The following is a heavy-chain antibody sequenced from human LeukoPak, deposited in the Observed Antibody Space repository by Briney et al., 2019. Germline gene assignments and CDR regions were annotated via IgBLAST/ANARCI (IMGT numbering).Heavy chain of an antibody. CDR1: GFIFSNYA. D-gene: IGHD3-9*01. V-gene: IGHV3-23*01. CDR3: AKWGDYDVLTGYYVSDF. Sequence: QTGGSLRLSCAASGFIFSNYAMYWVRQAPGKGLECVSAISGRSGSTYYADSVKGRFTISRDSSKNTLYLQMNSLRADDTAVYYCAKWGDYDVLTGYYVSDFWGQGTLVTVSS. CDR2: ISGRSGST. J-gene: IGHJ4*02.